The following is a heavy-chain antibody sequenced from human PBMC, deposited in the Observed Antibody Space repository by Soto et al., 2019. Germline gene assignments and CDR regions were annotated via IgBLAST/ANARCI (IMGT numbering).Heavy chain of an antibody. Sequence: QLQLQESGPGLVKPSETLSLTCTVSGGSISSSSYYWGWIRQPPGKGLEWIGSIYYSGSTYYNPSLKSRVTISVHTSKNQFSLKLSSVTAADTAVYYCARHIGGYCSGGSCYPYFDYWGQGTLVTVSS. CDR3: ARHIGGYCSGGSCYPYFDY. D-gene: IGHD2-15*01. V-gene: IGHV4-39*01. CDR1: GGSISSSSYY. CDR2: IYYSGST. J-gene: IGHJ4*02.